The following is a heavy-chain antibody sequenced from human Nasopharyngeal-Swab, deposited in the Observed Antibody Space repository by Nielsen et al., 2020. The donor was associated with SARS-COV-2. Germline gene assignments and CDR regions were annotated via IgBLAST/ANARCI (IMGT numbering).Heavy chain of an antibody. J-gene: IGHJ4*02. CDR3: ARGAPSGYSGCTD. D-gene: IGHD5-12*01. CDR1: GYIFASYS. CDR2: IGAYNGDT. V-gene: IGHV1-18*01. Sequence: ASVKVSCKASGYIFASYSISWVRQAPGQGLEWMGWIGAYNGDTNYAQKLQGRVTMTTDTSTSTAYMELRSLRSDDTAVYYCARGAPSGYSGCTDWGQGTLVTVSS.